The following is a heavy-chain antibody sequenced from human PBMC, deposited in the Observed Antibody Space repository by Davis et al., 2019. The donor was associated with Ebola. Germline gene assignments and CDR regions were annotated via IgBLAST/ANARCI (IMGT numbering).Heavy chain of an antibody. J-gene: IGHJ4*02. Sequence: SETLSLTCTVSGGSIISSSSYWGWIRQPPRKGLEWIGSIYYSGITYYNPSLKSRVTISVDTSKNQFSLNLSSVTAADTAVYYCVKYSGKYYVYWGQGILVTVSS. CDR3: VKYSGKYYVY. D-gene: IGHD1-26*01. V-gene: IGHV4-39*01. CDR2: IYYSGIT. CDR1: GGSIISSSSY.